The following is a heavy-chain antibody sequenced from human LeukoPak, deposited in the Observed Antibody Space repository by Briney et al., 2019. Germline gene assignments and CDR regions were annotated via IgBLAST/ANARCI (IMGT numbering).Heavy chain of an antibody. Sequence: PSETLSLTCAVSGGSISSGGYSWSWTRQPPGKGLEWIGYIHHSGSTYYNPSLKSRVTISVDKSKNQFSLKLSSVTAAGTAVYYCARGTDYGGDAFDIWGQGTMVTVSS. CDR2: IHHSGST. CDR1: GGSISSGGYS. J-gene: IGHJ3*02. V-gene: IGHV4-30-2*01. D-gene: IGHD4-17*01. CDR3: ARGTDYGGDAFDI.